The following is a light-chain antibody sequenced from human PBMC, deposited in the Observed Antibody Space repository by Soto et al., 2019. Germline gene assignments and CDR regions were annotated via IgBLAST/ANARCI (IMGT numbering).Light chain of an antibody. Sequence: DIPMTQFPSTLSASVGDRVTITCRASQTISNWLAWYQQKPGMAPKLLIYDVSNLESGVPSRFSGSGSGTEFTLTISSLQPADFATYYCQQYNSYSPWTFGQGTKVEIK. CDR3: QQYNSYSPWT. CDR2: DVS. CDR1: QTISNW. V-gene: IGKV1-5*01. J-gene: IGKJ1*01.